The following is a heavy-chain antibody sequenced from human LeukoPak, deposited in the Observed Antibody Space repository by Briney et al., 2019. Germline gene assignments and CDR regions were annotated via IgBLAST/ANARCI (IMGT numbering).Heavy chain of an antibody. Sequence: LSETLSLTCTVSGGSISSGGYYWSWIRQHPGKGLEWIGYIYYSGSTYYNPSLKSRVTISVDTSKNQFSLKLSSVTAADTAVYYCARRDYGGNSVNWFDPWGQGTLATVSS. D-gene: IGHD4-23*01. CDR1: GGSISSGGYY. V-gene: IGHV4-31*03. CDR2: IYYSGST. CDR3: ARRDYGGNSVNWFDP. J-gene: IGHJ5*02.